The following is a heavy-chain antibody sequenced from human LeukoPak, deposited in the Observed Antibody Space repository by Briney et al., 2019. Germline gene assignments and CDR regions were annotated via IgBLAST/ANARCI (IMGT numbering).Heavy chain of an antibody. CDR1: GFTFSSYA. V-gene: IGHV3-7*01. CDR3: ARDEPNVPTDY. CDR2: IKQDGSEK. Sequence: GRSLRLSCAASGFTFSSYAMHWVRQAPGKGLEWVANIKQDGSEKYYVDSVKGRFTISRDNAKNSLYLQMNSLRAEDTAVYYCARDEPNVPTDYWGQGTLVTVSS. J-gene: IGHJ4*02. D-gene: IGHD2-2*01.